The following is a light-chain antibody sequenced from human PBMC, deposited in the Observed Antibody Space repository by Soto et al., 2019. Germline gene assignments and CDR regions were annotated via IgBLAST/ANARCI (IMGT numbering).Light chain of an antibody. CDR1: TGAVTSGHY. V-gene: IGLV7-46*01. CDR2: DTS. J-gene: IGLJ3*02. CDR3: LLSYNDAQKV. Sequence: QAVVTQEPSLTVSPGGTVTLTCGSSTGAVTSGHYPYWFQQKPGQAPRTLIYDTSNKHSWTPARFSGSLLGGKAALTLSGAQPEDEAEYYCLLSYNDAQKVFGGGTKVTVL.